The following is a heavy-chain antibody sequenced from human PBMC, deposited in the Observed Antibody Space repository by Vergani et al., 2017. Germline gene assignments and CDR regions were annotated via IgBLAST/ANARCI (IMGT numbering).Heavy chain of an antibody. J-gene: IGHJ4*02. CDR2: INPSGGST. V-gene: IGHV1-46*03. CDR1: GYTFTHYY. CDR3: ARPHGDILPPDPRRLDY. Sequence: QVLLVQSGAEVKKPGASVRVSCKTFGYTFTHYYIHWVRQAPGQGLEWMGIINPSGGSTTYAQQFQGRLTMTRDTSTSTVYMDLSNLRSEDTAVYYCARPHGDILPPDPRRLDYWGQGTLVTVSS.